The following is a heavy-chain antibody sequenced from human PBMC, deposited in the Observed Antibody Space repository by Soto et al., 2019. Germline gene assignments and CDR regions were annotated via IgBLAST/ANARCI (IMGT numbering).Heavy chain of an antibody. Sequence: SETLSLTCAVYGGSFSGYYWSWIRQPPGKGLEWIGEINHSGSTNYNPSLKSRVTISVDTSKNQFSLKLSSVTAADTALYYCARLREGSGDCSSFCVGFDSWGQGTMVTVSS. CDR2: INHSGST. D-gene: IGHD2-21*02. V-gene: IGHV4-34*01. J-gene: IGHJ3*01. CDR1: GGSFSGYY. CDR3: ARLREGSGDCSSFCVGFDS.